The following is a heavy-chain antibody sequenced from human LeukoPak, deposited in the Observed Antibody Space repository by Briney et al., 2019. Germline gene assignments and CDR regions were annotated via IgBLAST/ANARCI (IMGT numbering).Heavy chain of an antibody. Sequence: KPSETLSLTCTVSGGSISSRSYYWGWLRQPPGKGLEWLARIFYSGRTYHNPSLKSRVTISVDTSKNQFSLKLSSVTAADTAVYYCARHAPGITMIVVARPNWYFDLWGRGTLVTVSS. V-gene: IGHV4-39*01. J-gene: IGHJ2*01. D-gene: IGHD3-22*01. CDR1: GGSISSRSYY. CDR2: IFYSGRT. CDR3: ARHAPGITMIVVARPNWYFDL.